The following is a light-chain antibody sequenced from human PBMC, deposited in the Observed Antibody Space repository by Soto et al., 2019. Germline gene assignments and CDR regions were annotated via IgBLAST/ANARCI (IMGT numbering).Light chain of an antibody. CDR1: QSVASN. Sequence: EIVMTQSPATLSVSPGERATFSCRASQSVASNLSWYQQRPGQAPRLLIYGASTMATGIPARFSGSGSGPDYSPTISSLQSEDRSGYYRQQYNKWPLFTVGPGPRVDIK. CDR2: GAS. J-gene: IGKJ3*01. V-gene: IGKV3-15*01. CDR3: QQYNKWPLFT.